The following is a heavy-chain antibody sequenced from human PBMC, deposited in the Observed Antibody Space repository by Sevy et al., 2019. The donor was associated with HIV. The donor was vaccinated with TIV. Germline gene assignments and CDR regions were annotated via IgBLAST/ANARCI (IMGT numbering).Heavy chain of an antibody. D-gene: IGHD3-22*01. CDR1: GFTFSSYA. V-gene: IGHV3-23*01. CDR3: AKVISDSSGYLFDY. J-gene: IGHJ4*02. Sequence: GGSLRLSCAASGFTFSSYAMSWVRQAPGKGLEWVSAISGSGGSTYYADSVKGRFNISRDNSKNTLYLQMNSLRAEDTAVYYCAKVISDSSGYLFDYWGQGTLVTVSS. CDR2: ISGSGGST.